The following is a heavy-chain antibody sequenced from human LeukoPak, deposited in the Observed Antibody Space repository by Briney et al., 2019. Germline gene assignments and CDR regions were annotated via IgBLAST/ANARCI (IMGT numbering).Heavy chain of an antibody. CDR3: ARDPLGYCTNGVCYHETNYYSYYGMDV. CDR2: INPNSGGT. J-gene: IGHJ6*02. Sequence: ASVKVSCKASGYTFTGYYMHWVRQAPGQGLEWMGWINPNSGGTNYAQKFQGRVTMTRDTSISTAYMERSRLRSEDTAVYSCARDPLGYCTNGVCYHETNYYSYYGMDVWGQGTTVTVSS. V-gene: IGHV1-2*02. D-gene: IGHD2-8*01. CDR1: GYTFTGYY.